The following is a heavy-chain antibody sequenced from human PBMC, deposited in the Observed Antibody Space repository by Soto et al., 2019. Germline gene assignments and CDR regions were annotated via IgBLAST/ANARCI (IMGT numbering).Heavy chain of an antibody. J-gene: IGHJ4*02. V-gene: IGHV3-23*01. D-gene: IGHD6-19*01. CDR3: AKGLQWLVLDY. Sequence: EVQLLESGGGLVQPGGSLRLSCAASRFTFRNYAMTWVRQAPGKGLEWVSVISSSGSGTYYADSVKGRFTISRDNSKNTLYLQMNTLRAEDTAVYYCAKGLQWLVLDYWGRGTLVTVSS. CDR2: ISSSGSGT. CDR1: RFTFRNYA.